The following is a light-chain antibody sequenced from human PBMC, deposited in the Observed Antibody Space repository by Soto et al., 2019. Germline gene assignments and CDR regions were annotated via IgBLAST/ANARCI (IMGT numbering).Light chain of an antibody. CDR1: SSDVGGYNY. V-gene: IGLV2-14*01. CDR3: SSYTSSSTPVV. CDR2: DVS. Sequence: QSALTQPASVSGSPGQSITISCTGTSSDVGGYNYVSWYQQHPGKVPKPMIYDVSNRPSGVSNRFSGSKSGNTASLTISGLQAEDEADYYCSSYTSSSTPVVFGGGTKLTVL. J-gene: IGLJ2*01.